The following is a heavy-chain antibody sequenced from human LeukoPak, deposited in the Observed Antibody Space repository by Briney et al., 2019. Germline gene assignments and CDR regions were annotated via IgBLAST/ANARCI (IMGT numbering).Heavy chain of an antibody. V-gene: IGHV4-59*01. J-gene: IGHJ6*03. CDR1: GGSISSYY. CDR2: IYFRGST. CDR3: ARGQYNYYYYMDV. Sequence: PSETLSLTCTVSGGSISSYYWSWIRQPPGKGLEWIGYIYFRGSTKYNPSLKSRVTISADTFKNQFSLKLRSVTAADMAVYYCARGQYNYYYYMDVWGKGTTVTVSS.